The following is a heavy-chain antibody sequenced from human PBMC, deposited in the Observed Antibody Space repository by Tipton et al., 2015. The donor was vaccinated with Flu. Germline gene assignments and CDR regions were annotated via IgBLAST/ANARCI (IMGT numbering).Heavy chain of an antibody. D-gene: IGHD3-3*01. CDR1: GFTVSSNY. CDR2: IYSDGST. CDR3: ARGLTYFDFWNGYYFDY. Sequence: VQLVQSGGGLIQPGGSLRLSCAASGFTVSSNYMSWVRQAPGKGLEWVSVIYSDGSTYYIDSVKGRFTISRDDSEESLFLQMNSLKIDDTAVYYCARGLTYFDFWNGYYFDYWGQGALVTVSS. J-gene: IGHJ4*02. V-gene: IGHV3-53*01.